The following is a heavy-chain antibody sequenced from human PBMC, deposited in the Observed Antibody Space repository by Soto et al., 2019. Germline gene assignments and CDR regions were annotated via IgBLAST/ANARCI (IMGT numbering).Heavy chain of an antibody. V-gene: IGHV4-34*01. D-gene: IGHD3-3*01. J-gene: IGHJ4*02. CDR1: GGSFTEYY. CDR3: DFYDFSGPTCSDY. CDR2: VSHTGSA. Sequence: XGTLSLTCAVSGGSFTEYYWNWVRQYPGRGLEWIGDVSHTGSAKYNPSLKSRVAMSFDKSKNQVSLTMNFVTAADTAVFYCDFYDFSGPTCSDYWGQGTLVTVS.